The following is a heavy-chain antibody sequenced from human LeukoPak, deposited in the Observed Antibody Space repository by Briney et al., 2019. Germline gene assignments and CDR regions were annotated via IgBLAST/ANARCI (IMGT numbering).Heavy chain of an antibody. Sequence: GGSLRLSCAASGFTFSSYSMNWVRQAPGKGLEWVSSICSSSSYIYYADSVKGRFTISRDNAKNSLYLQMNSLRAEDTAVYYCARDISVVATISHYFDYWGQGTLVTVSS. V-gene: IGHV3-21*01. D-gene: IGHD5-12*01. CDR1: GFTFSSYS. CDR2: ICSSSSYI. J-gene: IGHJ4*02. CDR3: ARDISVVATISHYFDY.